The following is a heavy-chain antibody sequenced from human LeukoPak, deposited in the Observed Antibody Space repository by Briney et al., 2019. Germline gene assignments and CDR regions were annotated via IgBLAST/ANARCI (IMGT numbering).Heavy chain of an antibody. CDR2: IYYSGST. V-gene: IGHV4-30-4*01. CDR3: ARVWGDRLLWFGELDYYFDY. Sequence: SETLSLTCTVSGGSISSGDYYWSWIRQPPGKGLEWIVYIYYSGSTYYNPSLKSRVTISVDTSKNQFSLKLSSVTAADTAVYYCARVWGDRLLWFGELDYYFDYWGQGTLVTVSS. CDR1: GGSISSGDYY. D-gene: IGHD3-10*01. J-gene: IGHJ4*02.